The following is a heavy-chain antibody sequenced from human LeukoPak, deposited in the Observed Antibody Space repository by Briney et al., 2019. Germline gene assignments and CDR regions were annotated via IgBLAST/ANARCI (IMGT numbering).Heavy chain of an antibody. V-gene: IGHV1-18*01. J-gene: IGHJ6*03. CDR2: ISAYNGNT. Sequence: ASVKVSCKASGYTFTSYGISWVRQAPGQGLEWMGWISAYNGNTNYAQKLQGRVTMTTDTSTSTAYMELRSLRSDDTAVYYCARKGGGWELLGGYYYMDVWGKGTTVTVSS. CDR3: ARKGGGWELLGGYYYMDV. CDR1: GYTFTSYG. D-gene: IGHD1-26*01.